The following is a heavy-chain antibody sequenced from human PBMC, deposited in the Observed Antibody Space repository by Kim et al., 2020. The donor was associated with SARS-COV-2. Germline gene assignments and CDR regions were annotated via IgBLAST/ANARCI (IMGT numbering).Heavy chain of an antibody. CDR1: GSNCSITG. Sequence: GSNCSITGSDWVRLTPGKRLEYRSATSPKGDKTYYADSLKGRSSISRDNSRWTVCPQVSGLRAENTGPYYCAKAGLYTNTWYSDHWGQGTL. CDR2: TSPKGDKT. D-gene: IGHD6-13*01. J-gene: IGHJ4*02. V-gene: IGHV3-64D*09. CDR3: AKAGLYTNTWYSDH.